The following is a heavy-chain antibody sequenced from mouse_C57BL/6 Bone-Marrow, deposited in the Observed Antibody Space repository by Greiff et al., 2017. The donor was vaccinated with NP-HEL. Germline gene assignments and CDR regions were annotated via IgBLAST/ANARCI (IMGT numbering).Heavy chain of an antibody. J-gene: IGHJ3*01. V-gene: IGHV1-9*01. CDR2: ILPGSGST. CDR3: ARGDYYGSSYRSWFAY. D-gene: IGHD1-1*01. CDR1: GYTFTGYW. Sequence: VQLQQSGAELMKPGASVKLSCKATGYTFTGYWIEWVKQRPGHGLEWIGEILPGSGSTNYNEKFKGKATFTADTSSNTAYMQLSSLTTEDSAIYYCARGDYYGSSYRSWFAYWGQGTLVTVSA.